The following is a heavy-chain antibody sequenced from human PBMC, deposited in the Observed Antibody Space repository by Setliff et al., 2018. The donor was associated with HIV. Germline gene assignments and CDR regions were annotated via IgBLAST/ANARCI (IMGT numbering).Heavy chain of an antibody. CDR2: IRNKAFGETT. CDR1: GDYA. V-gene: IGHV3-49*03. D-gene: IGHD7-27*01. Sequence: GDYAMSWFRQAPGKGLEWVGFIRNKAFGETTDYAASVKGRFTFSRDDSKGIAYLQMNSLKTEDTAVYYRARSDWGSKDDYWGQGTLVTVSS. CDR3: ARSDWGSKDDY. J-gene: IGHJ4*02.